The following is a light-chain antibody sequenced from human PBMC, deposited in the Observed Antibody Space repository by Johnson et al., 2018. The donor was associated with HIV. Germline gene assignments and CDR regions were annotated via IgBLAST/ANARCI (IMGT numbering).Light chain of an antibody. V-gene: IGLV1-51*01. J-gene: IGLJ1*01. CDR2: DNN. CDR3: GRWDSSLGTGF. CDR1: SSNIGNNY. Sequence: QSVLTQPPSVSAAPGQKVTISCSGSSSNIGNNYVSWYQQLPGTAPKLLIYDNNKRPSGIPDRFSGSKSGTSATLGITGLQTGDEADYYCGRWDSSLGTGFFGSGTKVTVL.